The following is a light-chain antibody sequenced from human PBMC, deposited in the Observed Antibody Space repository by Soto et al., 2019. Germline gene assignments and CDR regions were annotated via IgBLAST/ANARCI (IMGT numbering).Light chain of an antibody. CDR1: QSVSSK. CDR3: QQYNNWPRT. CDR2: GAS. J-gene: IGKJ1*01. Sequence: EIGVTQSPATLSVSPGERAALSCRASQSVSSKVAWYQQKPGQAPRLLIFGASTRATGIPARFSGSGSGTEFTLTISSLQSEDFAVYYCQQYNNWPRTFGQGTKVDIK. V-gene: IGKV3-15*01.